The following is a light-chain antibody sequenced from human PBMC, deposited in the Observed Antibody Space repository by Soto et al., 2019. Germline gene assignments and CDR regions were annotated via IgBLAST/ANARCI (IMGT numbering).Light chain of an antibody. CDR3: LQSSRYPWT. CDR2: GIS. Sequence: DIQMTQSPSAMSASVGDRVTISCRASQGIGNYLAWSQQKPGKVPKRLIYGISSLQSGVPSRFSGRGSGTEFTLTINSLQPEDVATYYCLQSSRYPWTFGQGTKVDIK. V-gene: IGKV1-17*03. J-gene: IGKJ1*01. CDR1: QGIGNY.